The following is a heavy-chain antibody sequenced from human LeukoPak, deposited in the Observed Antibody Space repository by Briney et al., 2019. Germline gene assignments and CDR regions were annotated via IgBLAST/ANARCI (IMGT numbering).Heavy chain of an antibody. CDR3: ARGEYGSGSYHIDY. D-gene: IGHD3-10*01. J-gene: IGHJ4*02. CDR1: GFTFSRHW. CDR2: ISSSSSYI. V-gene: IGHV3-21*01. Sequence: GGSLRLSCAASGFTFSRHWMSWARQAPGKGLEWVSFISSSSSYIYYADSVKGRFTISRDNAKNSLYLQMNSLRAEDTAVYYCARGEYGSGSYHIDYWGQGTLVTVSS.